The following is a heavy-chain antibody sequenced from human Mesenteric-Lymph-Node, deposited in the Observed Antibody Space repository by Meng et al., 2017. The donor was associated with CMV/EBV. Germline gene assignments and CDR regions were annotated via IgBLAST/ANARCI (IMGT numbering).Heavy chain of an antibody. V-gene: IGHV4-59*01. D-gene: IGHD3-3*01. J-gene: IGHJ4*02. CDR2: IYYSGST. Sequence: GSLRLSCTVSGGSISSYYWSWIRQPPGKGLEWTGYIYYSGSTNYNPSLKSRVTISVDTSKNQFSLKLSSVTAADTAVYYCARSTELRFLEWLPGYWGQGTLVTVSS. CDR1: GGSISSYY. CDR3: ARSTELRFLEWLPGY.